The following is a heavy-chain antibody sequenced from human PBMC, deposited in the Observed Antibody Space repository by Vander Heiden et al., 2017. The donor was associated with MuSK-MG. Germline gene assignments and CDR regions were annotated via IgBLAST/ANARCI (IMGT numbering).Heavy chain of an antibody. CDR1: GFTFSSYA. CDR3: AKPGIAAAGTRRGLLYFDY. D-gene: IGHD6-13*01. Sequence: EVQLLESGGGLVQPGGSLRLSCAASGFTFSSYALRRVRPAPGKGLEWVSAISGSGGSTYYADSVKGRFTISRDNSKNTLYLQMNSLRAEDTAVYYCAKPGIAAAGTRRGLLYFDYWGQGTLVTVSS. CDR2: ISGSGGST. J-gene: IGHJ4*02. V-gene: IGHV3-23*01.